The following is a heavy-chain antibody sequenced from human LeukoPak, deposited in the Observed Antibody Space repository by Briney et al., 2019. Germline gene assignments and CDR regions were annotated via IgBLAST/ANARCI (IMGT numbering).Heavy chain of an antibody. D-gene: IGHD1-7*01. CDR1: GGSFSGYY. Sequence: SETLSLTCAVYGGSFSGYYWSWLRQPPGKGLEWIGEINHSGSTNYNPSLKSRGTISVDTSKNQFSLKLSSVTAADTAVYYCARVRKLRNWYFDLWGRGTLVTVSS. CDR2: INHSGST. J-gene: IGHJ2*01. CDR3: ARVRKLRNWYFDL. V-gene: IGHV4-34*01.